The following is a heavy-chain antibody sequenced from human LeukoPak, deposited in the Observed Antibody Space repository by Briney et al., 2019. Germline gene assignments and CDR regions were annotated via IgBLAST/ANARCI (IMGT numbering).Heavy chain of an antibody. CDR2: INPNSGGT. Sequence: ASVKVSCKASGYTFTGYYMHWVRQAPGQGLEWMGWINPNSGGTNYAQKFQGRVTMTRDTSISTAYMELSRLRSDDTAVYYCARGADDRYYDILTGYSRAYYYMDVWGKGTTVTISS. CDR3: ARGADDRYYDILTGYSRAYYYMDV. V-gene: IGHV1-2*02. D-gene: IGHD3-9*01. J-gene: IGHJ6*03. CDR1: GYTFTGYY.